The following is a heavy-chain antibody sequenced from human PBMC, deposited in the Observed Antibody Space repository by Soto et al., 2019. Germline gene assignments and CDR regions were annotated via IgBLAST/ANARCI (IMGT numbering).Heavy chain of an antibody. Sequence: AETLSLTCAVYGGSFSGYYWTWIRQSPGKGLEWIGQISYSGSTNYNPSLKSRVFISIGTSNNQFFLELTSVTAADTAVYYCARHPGYYDILTGYTTYYFDYWGQGILVTVSS. J-gene: IGHJ4*02. CDR2: ISYSGST. CDR3: ARHPGYYDILTGYTTYYFDY. V-gene: IGHV4-34*01. CDR1: GGSFSGYY. D-gene: IGHD3-9*01.